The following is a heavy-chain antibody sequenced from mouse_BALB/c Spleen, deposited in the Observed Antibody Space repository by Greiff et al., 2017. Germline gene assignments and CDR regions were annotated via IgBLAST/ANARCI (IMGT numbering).Heavy chain of an antibody. CDR3: ARSGYYGNYFDY. CDR2: ISSGSSTI. V-gene: IGHV5-17*02. Sequence: EVHLVESGGGLVQPGGSRKLSCAASGFTFSSFGMHWVRQAPEKGLEWVAYISSGSSTIYYADTVKGRFTISRDNPKNTLFLQMTSLRSEDTAMYYCARSGYYGNYFDYWGQGTTLTVSS. J-gene: IGHJ2*01. D-gene: IGHD2-1*01. CDR1: GFTFSSFG.